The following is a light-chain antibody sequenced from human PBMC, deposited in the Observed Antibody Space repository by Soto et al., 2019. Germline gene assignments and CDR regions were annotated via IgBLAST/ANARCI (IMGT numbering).Light chain of an antibody. CDR3: QQYGSSPPFT. J-gene: IGKJ3*01. Sequence: EIVLTQSPGTLSLSPGERATLSCRASQSVSTRYLAWFQQKPGQAPRLLIYGASTRATGIPDRFSGGGSGTDFTLTISRLEPEDFAVYYCQQYGSSPPFTFGPGTKVDIK. V-gene: IGKV3-20*01. CDR1: QSVSTRY. CDR2: GAS.